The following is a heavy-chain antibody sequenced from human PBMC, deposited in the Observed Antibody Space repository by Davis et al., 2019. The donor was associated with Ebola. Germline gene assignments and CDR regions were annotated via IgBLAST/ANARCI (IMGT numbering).Heavy chain of an antibody. CDR2: ISGSGGST. V-gene: IGHV3-23*01. Sequence: GGSLRLSCAASGFTFSSYSMNWVRQAPGKGLEWVSAISGSGGSTYYADSVKGRFTISRDNSKSTLYLQMNSLRAEDTAVYYCARRGHIVVVVAAVDYWGQGTLVTVSS. D-gene: IGHD2-15*01. J-gene: IGHJ4*02. CDR1: GFTFSSYS. CDR3: ARRGHIVVVVAAVDY.